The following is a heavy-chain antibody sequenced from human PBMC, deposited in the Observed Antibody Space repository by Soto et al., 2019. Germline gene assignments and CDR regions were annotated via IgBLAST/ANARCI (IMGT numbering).Heavy chain of an antibody. V-gene: IGHV1-18*01. D-gene: IGHD3-16*01. J-gene: IGHJ4*02. Sequence: QVQLVQSGAEVKKPGASVKVSCKTSGYTFTNFGLSWVRQAPGKGLDWMGWISAYNGNTNYAQNFQGRFTMTTDTSTSSAYMELRSLRSDDTAVYYCAGGGTPIDYWGQGTLLTVSS. CDR3: AGGGTPIDY. CDR2: ISAYNGNT. CDR1: GYTFTNFG.